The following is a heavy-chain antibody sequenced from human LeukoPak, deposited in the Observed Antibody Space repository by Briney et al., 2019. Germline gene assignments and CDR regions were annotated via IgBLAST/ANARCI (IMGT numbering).Heavy chain of an antibody. CDR3: ATDNPIWFGESVAFDI. CDR1: GYTLTELS. J-gene: IGHJ3*02. V-gene: IGHV1-24*01. D-gene: IGHD3-10*01. Sequence: ASVKVSCKVSGYTLTELSMHWVRQAPGKGLEWMGGFDPEDGETIYAQKFQGRVTMTEDTSTDTAYMELSSLRSEDTAVYCCATDNPIWFGESVAFDIWGQGTMVTVSS. CDR2: FDPEDGET.